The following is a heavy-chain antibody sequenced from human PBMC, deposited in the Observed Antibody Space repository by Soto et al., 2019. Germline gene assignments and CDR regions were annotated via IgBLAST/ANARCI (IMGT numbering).Heavy chain of an antibody. V-gene: IGHV3-33*01. J-gene: IGHJ4*02. CDR3: AILSDFLDY. CDR2: IWYDGGVK. D-gene: IGHD2-21*02. Sequence: QVRLVESGGGVVQPGRSLRLSCAASGFTFSSYGMHWVRQAPGKGLEWVGVIWYDGGVKYYADSVKGRFTISRNNSKNTLYLQMNSLRAEDTAVYYCAILSDFLDYWGQGPLVTVSS. CDR1: GFTFSSYG.